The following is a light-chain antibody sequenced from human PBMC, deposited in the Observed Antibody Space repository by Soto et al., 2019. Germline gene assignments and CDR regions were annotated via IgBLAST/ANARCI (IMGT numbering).Light chain of an antibody. J-gene: IGKJ2*01. CDR2: DAS. CDR1: HSASTF. Sequence: EIQMTQTPSALSASVGDGVAITCRRSHSASTFLSWYQQKPGQAPKLLIYDASTLQGGVPSRFGARGAGTDFTLTISFLQAEYFASYCWQQYYSYPTFGQGTKVDIK. CDR3: QQYYSYPT. V-gene: IGKV1-5*01.